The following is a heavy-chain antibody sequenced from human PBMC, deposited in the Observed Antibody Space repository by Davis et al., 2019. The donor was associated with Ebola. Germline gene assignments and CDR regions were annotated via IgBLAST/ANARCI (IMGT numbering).Heavy chain of an antibody. J-gene: IGHJ5*02. V-gene: IGHV3-64*04. CDR1: GFTFSSYA. Sequence: GESLKISCSASGFTFSSYAMHWVRQAPGKGLEYVSAISSNGGSTYYADSVKGRFTISRDNSKNTLYLQMNSLRAEDTAVYYCARTPRVVVPAAWGQGTLVTVSS. CDR3: ARTPRVVVPAA. CDR2: ISSNGGST. D-gene: IGHD2-2*01.